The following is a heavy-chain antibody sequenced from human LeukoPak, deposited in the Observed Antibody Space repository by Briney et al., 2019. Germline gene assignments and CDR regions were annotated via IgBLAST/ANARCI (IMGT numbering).Heavy chain of an antibody. CDR2: ISSSSSYI. V-gene: IGHV3-21*01. CDR3: ARGPQLGYFDY. Sequence: GGSLRLSCAASGFTFSSYAMSWVRQAPGRGLEWVSSISSSSSYIYYADSVKGRFTISRDNAKNSLYLQMNSLRAEDTAVYYCARGPQLGYFDYWGQGTLVTVSS. D-gene: IGHD6-13*01. J-gene: IGHJ4*02. CDR1: GFTFSSYA.